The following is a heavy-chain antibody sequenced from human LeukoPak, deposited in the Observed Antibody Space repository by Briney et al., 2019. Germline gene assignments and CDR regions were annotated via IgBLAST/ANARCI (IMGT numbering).Heavy chain of an antibody. CDR1: GFTFSSYA. CDR2: INGSAART. V-gene: IGHV3-23*01. J-gene: IGHJ4*02. CDR3: AKSRGLSSPFDY. Sequence: PGGALTLSCAASGFTFSSYAMSWVRQAPGKGLEGVPAINGSAARTYQAASVKDRSNISRDNSKTTLSLQMTSLRAEDTAVYYCAKSRGLSSPFDYWGQGTLVTVSS. D-gene: IGHD2-15*01.